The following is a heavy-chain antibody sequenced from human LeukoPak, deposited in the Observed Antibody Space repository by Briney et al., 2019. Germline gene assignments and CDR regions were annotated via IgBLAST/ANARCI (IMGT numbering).Heavy chain of an antibody. Sequence: PSETLSLTCAVSGYSINSGYWWIWVRQPPGKGLEWIGEIHHGGTTNYNPSLKSRVIISIDTSKNQFSLMLTSVTAADTAVYYCARNGHYSADYWGQGTLVTVSS. CDR1: GYSINSGYW. V-gene: IGHV4-4*02. J-gene: IGHJ4*02. D-gene: IGHD4-17*01. CDR3: ARNGHYSADY. CDR2: IHHGGTT.